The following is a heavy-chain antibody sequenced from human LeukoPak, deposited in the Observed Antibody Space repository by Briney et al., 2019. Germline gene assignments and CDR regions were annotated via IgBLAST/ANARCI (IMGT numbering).Heavy chain of an antibody. Sequence: PGGSLRLSCAASGFTFSSYSMNWVRQAPGKGLEWVSSISSSSSYIYYADSVKGRFTISRDNAKNSLYLQMNSLRAEDTAVYYCAKLILHPDDAFDIWGQGTMVTVSS. CDR1: GFTFSSYS. D-gene: IGHD2-8*01. CDR2: ISSSSSYI. J-gene: IGHJ3*02. V-gene: IGHV3-21*04. CDR3: AKLILHPDDAFDI.